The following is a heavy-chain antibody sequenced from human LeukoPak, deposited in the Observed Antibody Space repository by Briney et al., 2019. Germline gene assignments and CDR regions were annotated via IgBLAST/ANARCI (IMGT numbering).Heavy chain of an antibody. Sequence: GALRLSCAASGFTVSSNYMSWVRQAPGKGLEWVSVIYSGGSTFYADSVKGRFSISRDNSKNTLYLQMNSLRAEDTAVYYCAKDLKSSSWGQGTLVTVSS. CDR3: AKDLKSSS. CDR1: GFTVSSNY. V-gene: IGHV3-53*01. CDR2: IYSGGST. J-gene: IGHJ5*02.